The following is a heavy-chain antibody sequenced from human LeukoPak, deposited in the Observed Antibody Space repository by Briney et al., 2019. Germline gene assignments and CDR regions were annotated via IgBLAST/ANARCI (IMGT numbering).Heavy chain of an antibody. CDR1: GFTFSSYS. Sequence: GGSLRLSCATSGFTFSSYSMNWVRQAPGKGLEWVSSISSSSSYIYYADSVKGRFTISRDNAKNSLYLQMNSLRAEDTAVYYCARDDPGYYDILTGYPRIDYWGQGTLVTVSS. CDR2: ISSSSSYI. J-gene: IGHJ4*02. CDR3: ARDDPGYYDILTGYPRIDY. D-gene: IGHD3-9*01. V-gene: IGHV3-21*01.